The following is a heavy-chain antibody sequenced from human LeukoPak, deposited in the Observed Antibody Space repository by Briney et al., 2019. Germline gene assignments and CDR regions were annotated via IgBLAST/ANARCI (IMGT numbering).Heavy chain of an antibody. CDR3: ARLRTPYYFDY. J-gene: IGHJ4*02. Sequence: PGGSLRLSCAASGFTFSSYWMSWDRQAPGKGLEWVANIKQDGSEKYYVDSVKGRFTISRDNAKNSLYLQMNSLRAEDTAVYYCARLRTPYYFDYWGQGTLVTVSS. CDR1: GFTFSSYW. CDR2: IKQDGSEK. V-gene: IGHV3-7*01.